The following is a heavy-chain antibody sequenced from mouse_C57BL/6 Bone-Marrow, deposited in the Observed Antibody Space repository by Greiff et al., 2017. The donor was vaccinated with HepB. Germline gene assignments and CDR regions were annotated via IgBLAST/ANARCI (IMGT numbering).Heavy chain of an antibody. CDR1: GYTFTSYW. CDR2: IYPGNSDT. J-gene: IGHJ2*01. V-gene: IGHV1-5*01. Sequence: EVQLQQSGTVLARPGASVKMSCKTSGYTFTSYWMHWVKQRPGQGLEWIGAIYPGNSDTSYNQKFKGKAKLTAVTSASTAYMELSSLTNEDSAVYYCTRRGDYYGSSEYYFDYWGQGTTLTVSS. D-gene: IGHD1-1*01. CDR3: TRRGDYYGSSEYYFDY.